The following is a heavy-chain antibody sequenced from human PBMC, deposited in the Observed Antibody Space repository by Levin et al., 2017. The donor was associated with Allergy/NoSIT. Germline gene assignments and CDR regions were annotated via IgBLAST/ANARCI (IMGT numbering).Heavy chain of an antibody. CDR3: ARKVHYYGSGSSAYYYYGMDV. D-gene: IGHD3-10*01. CDR2: INPNSGGT. CDR1: GYTFTGYY. Sequence: GESLKISCKASGYTFTGYYMHWVRQAPGQGLEWMGWINPNSGGTNYAQKFQGRVTMTRDTSISTAYMELSRLRSDDTAVYYCARKVHYYGSGSSAYYYYGMDVWGQGTTVTVSS. J-gene: IGHJ6*02. V-gene: IGHV1-2*02.